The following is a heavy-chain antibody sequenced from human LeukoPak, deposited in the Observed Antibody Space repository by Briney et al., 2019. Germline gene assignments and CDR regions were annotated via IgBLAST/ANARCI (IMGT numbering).Heavy chain of an antibody. CDR1: GGTFSSYA. CDR2: IIPIFGTA. V-gene: IGHV1-69*05. D-gene: IGHD3-16*02. J-gene: IGHJ5*02. CDR3: ARDSSLRPNWFDP. Sequence: SVKVSCKASGGTFSSYAISWVRQAPGQGLEWMGRIIPIFGTANYAQKFQGRVTITTDESTSTAYMELSSLRSEDTAVYYCARDSSLRPNWFDPWGQGTLVTVSS.